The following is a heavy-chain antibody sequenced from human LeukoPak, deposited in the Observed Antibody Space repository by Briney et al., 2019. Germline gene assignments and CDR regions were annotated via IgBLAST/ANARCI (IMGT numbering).Heavy chain of an antibody. CDR1: GYTFTDYY. J-gene: IGHJ3*02. Sequence: ASVKASCKASGYTFTDYYIHWVRQAPGQGLEWMGWVDPNSGGTNYPQRFQGRVTMTRDTSINTAYLDLSRLRSDVTAVYYCARGGGGDDAFDIWGQGTMVTVSS. CDR2: VDPNSGGT. D-gene: IGHD4-23*01. CDR3: ARGGGGDDAFDI. V-gene: IGHV1-2*02.